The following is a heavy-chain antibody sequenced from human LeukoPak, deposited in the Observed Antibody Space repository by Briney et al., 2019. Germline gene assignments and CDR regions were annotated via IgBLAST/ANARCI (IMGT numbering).Heavy chain of an antibody. CDR2: INHSGST. CDR1: GGSFSGYY. CDR3: ARDVYYYGSGSPLFDY. V-gene: IGHV4-34*01. J-gene: IGHJ4*02. Sequence: PSETLSLTCAVYGGSFSGYYWSWIRQPPGKGLEWIGEINHSGSTNYNPSLKSRVTISVDTSKNQFSLKLSSVTAADTAVYYCARDVYYYGSGSPLFDYWGQGTLVTVSS. D-gene: IGHD3-10*01.